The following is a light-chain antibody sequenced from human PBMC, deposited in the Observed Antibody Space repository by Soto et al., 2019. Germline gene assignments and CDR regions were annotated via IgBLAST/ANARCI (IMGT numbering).Light chain of an antibody. V-gene: IGKV3-20*01. CDR2: GIS. Sequence: EIVLTQSPGTLSLSPGERATLSCRASQSVSSIFLAWYQQKPGQAPRVLIYGISSRATGIPDRFSGSGSGTDFTLTISRLEPEDFAVYYCQQYGSIPITFGQGKRLEIK. J-gene: IGKJ5*01. CDR1: QSVSSIF. CDR3: QQYGSIPIT.